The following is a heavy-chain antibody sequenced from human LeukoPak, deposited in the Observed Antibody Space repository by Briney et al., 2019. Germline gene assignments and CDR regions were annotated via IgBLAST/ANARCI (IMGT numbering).Heavy chain of an antibody. D-gene: IGHD3-22*01. Sequence: GGSLRLSCAASGFTFSSYGMHWVRQAPGKGLEWVAVLWYDGSNKYYADSVKGRFTISRDNSKNTLYLQMNSLRAEDTAVYYCARDGYYYDSSGYWPSYYYYGMDVWGQGTTVTVSS. CDR1: GFTFSSYG. J-gene: IGHJ6*02. CDR2: LWYDGSNK. V-gene: IGHV3-33*01. CDR3: ARDGYYYDSSGYWPSYYYYGMDV.